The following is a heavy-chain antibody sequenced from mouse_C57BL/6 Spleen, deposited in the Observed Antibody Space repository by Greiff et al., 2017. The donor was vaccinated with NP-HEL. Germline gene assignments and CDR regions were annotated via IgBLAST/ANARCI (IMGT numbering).Heavy chain of an antibody. J-gene: IGHJ1*03. Sequence: VQLQQPGTELVKPGASVKLSCKASGYTFTSYWMHWVKQRPGQGLEWIGNINPSNGGTNYNKKFKSKATLTVDKSSSTAYMQLSSLTSEDSAVYYCAREDDYGDWYFDVWGTGTTVTVSS. D-gene: IGHD2-4*01. CDR2: INPSNGGT. CDR1: GYTFTSYW. CDR3: AREDDYGDWYFDV. V-gene: IGHV1-53*01.